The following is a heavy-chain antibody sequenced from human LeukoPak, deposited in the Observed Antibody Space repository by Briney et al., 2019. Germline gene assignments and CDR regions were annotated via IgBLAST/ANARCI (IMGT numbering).Heavy chain of an antibody. CDR1: GYTFTSYG. V-gene: IGHV1-18*01. J-gene: IGHJ4*02. D-gene: IGHD3-22*01. Sequence: PQASVKVSCKASGYTFTSYGISWVRQAPGQGLEWMGWISAYNGNTNYAQKLQGRVTMTTDTSTSTAYMELRSLRSDDTAVYYCARWHYYDSSGYYLYYFDYWGQGTLVTVSS. CDR2: ISAYNGNT. CDR3: ARWHYYDSSGYYLYYFDY.